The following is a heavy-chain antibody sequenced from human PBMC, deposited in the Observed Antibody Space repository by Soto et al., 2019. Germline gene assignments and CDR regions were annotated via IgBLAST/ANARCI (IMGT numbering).Heavy chain of an antibody. V-gene: IGHV3-64D*06. CDR3: VKGNWAYSYNKWFEP. J-gene: IGHJ5*02. CDR2: LSGDGRST. CDR1: GFTFRSYA. D-gene: IGHD5-18*01. Sequence: PGGSLRLSCSASGFTFRSYAIHWVRQAPGKGLEYVSALSGDGRSTYYADSVKGRFTVFRDNSKNTLFLQMSSLRVEDTAVYYCVKGNWAYSYNKWFEPWGQGTLVTVSS.